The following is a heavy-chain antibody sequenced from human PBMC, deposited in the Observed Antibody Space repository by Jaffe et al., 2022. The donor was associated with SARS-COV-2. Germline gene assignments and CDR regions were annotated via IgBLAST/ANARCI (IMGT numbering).Heavy chain of an antibody. D-gene: IGHD3-22*01. Sequence: QVQLVQSGAEVKKPGASVKVSCKASGYTFTSYGISWVRQAPGQGLEWMGWISAYNGNTNYAQKLQGRVTMTTDTSTSTAYMELRSLRSDDTAVYYCARDYSLALSKVIVVVPRRGMDVWGQGTTVTVSS. CDR2: ISAYNGNT. V-gene: IGHV1-18*01. J-gene: IGHJ6*02. CDR3: ARDYSLALSKVIVVVPRRGMDV. CDR1: GYTFTSYG.